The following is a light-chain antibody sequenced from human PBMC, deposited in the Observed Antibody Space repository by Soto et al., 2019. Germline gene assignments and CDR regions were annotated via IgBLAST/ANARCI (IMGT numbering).Light chain of an antibody. CDR3: EQYGSSIT. J-gene: IGKJ5*01. V-gene: IGKV3-20*01. Sequence: SADTLSVSPGERATLSCRASETVRSNLALYQQKPGQAPRLLIYAASTRATGIPDRFSGSGSGTDFTLTISRLEPEDFAVYYCEQYGSSITFAQVTRLEVK. CDR1: ETVRSN. CDR2: AAS.